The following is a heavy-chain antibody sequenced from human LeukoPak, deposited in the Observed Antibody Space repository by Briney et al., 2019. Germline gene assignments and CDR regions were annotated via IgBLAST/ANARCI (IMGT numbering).Heavy chain of an antibody. D-gene: IGHD4-11*01. Sequence: GGSLRLSCKGSGYSFTSYWIGWVRQMPGKGLEWMGIIYPGDSDTRYIPSFQGQVTISADKSISTAYLQWCSLKAPDTAMYYCARVDDYGNYGPYYFDYWGQGTLVTVSS. J-gene: IGHJ4*02. V-gene: IGHV5-51*01. CDR1: GYSFTSYW. CDR3: ARVDDYGNYGPYYFDY. CDR2: IYPGDSDT.